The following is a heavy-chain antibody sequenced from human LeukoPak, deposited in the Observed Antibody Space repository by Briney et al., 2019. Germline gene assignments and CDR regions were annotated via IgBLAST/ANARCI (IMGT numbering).Heavy chain of an antibody. V-gene: IGHV1-18*01. CDR1: GGTFSSYG. CDR2: ISAYNGNT. D-gene: IGHD1-26*01. J-gene: IGHJ4*02. Sequence: GASVKVSCKASGGTFSSYGISWVRQAPGQGLEWMGWISAYNGNTNYAQKLQGRVTMTTDTSTSTAYMELRSLRSDDTAVYYCASHEVGATRRFDYWGQGTLVTVSS. CDR3: ASHEVGATRRFDY.